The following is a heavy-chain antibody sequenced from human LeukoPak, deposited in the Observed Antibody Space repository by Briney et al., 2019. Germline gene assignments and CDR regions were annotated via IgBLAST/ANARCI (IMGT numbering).Heavy chain of an antibody. V-gene: IGHV3-23*01. Sequence: GGSLRLSCAASGFTFSSYAMSWVRQAPGKGLEWVSAISGSGSRTYYADSVTGRFTISRDNSKNTLYLQMNSLRAEDTAVYYCAKDQLVAGTWGHGTLVTVSS. CDR1: GFTFSSYA. D-gene: IGHD6-19*01. J-gene: IGHJ5*01. CDR2: ISGSGSRT. CDR3: AKDQLVAGT.